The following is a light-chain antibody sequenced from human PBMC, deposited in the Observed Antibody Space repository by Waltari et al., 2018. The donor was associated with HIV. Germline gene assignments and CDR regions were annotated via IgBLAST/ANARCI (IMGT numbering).Light chain of an antibody. J-gene: IGKJ3*01. CDR1: QDISTY. CDR3: QQYNNLRVFT. V-gene: IGKV1-33*01. CDR2: DAS. Sequence: DIQMTQSPSSLSASVGDRVTITCQASQDISTYLNWYQQKPGKAPKLLIYDASSLETGVPSRFSGSGSGTDFTFTITSLQPEDIATYYCQQYNNLRVFTFGPGTKVDIK.